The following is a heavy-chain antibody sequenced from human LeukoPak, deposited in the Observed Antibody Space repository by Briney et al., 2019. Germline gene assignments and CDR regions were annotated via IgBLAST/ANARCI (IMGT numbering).Heavy chain of an antibody. CDR2: ISAYNGNT. CDR3: ARDPYAGIAAAAIRL. CDR1: GYTFTSYG. D-gene: IGHD6-13*01. V-gene: IGHV1-18*01. J-gene: IGHJ4*02. Sequence: ASVKVSCKASGYTFTSYGISWVRQAPGQGLEWMGWISAYNGNTNYAQKLQGRVTMTTDTSTSTAYMELRSLRSDDTAVYYCARDPYAGIAAAAIRLWGQGTLVTVSS.